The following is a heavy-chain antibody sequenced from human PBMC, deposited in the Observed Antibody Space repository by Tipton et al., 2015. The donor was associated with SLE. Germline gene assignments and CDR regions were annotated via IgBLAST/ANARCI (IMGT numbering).Heavy chain of an antibody. CDR3: AKFEKTTDFYLDS. J-gene: IGHJ4*02. CDR1: GFTFSSYA. D-gene: IGHD1/OR15-1a*01. Sequence: SLRLSCATSGFTFSSYALSWFRRAPGKGLEWVSAISGGGGSTYYADFVKGRFSISIDKSKKTLFLQMNSLRVDDTATYYCAKFEKTTDFYLDSWGQGTLVSVSS. V-gene: IGHV3-23*01. CDR2: ISGGGGST.